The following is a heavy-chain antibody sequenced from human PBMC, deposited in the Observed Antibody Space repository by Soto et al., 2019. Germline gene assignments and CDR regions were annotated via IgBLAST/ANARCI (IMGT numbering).Heavy chain of an antibody. Sequence: TGGSLRLSCAASGFTFSSYGMHWVRQAPGKGLEWVAVIRCDGSNKYYADSVKGRFTISRDNSKNTLYLQMNSLRAEDTAVYYCAKHNVVVPAALYYWGQGTLVTVSS. D-gene: IGHD2-2*01. CDR3: AKHNVVVPAALYY. CDR1: GFTFSSYG. V-gene: IGHV3-33*06. J-gene: IGHJ4*02. CDR2: IRCDGSNK.